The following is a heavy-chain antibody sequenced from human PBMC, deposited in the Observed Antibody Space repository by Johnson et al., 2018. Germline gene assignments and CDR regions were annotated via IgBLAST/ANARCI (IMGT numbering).Heavy chain of an antibody. CDR3: ARYGWGDVSFDS. Sequence: VQLVQSGGGLVQPGGSLRLSCAASGFTFSNYAMSWVRQAPGTGLEWVSALSGSGSSTFYADSVKGRFTISRDNAKNSLYLKMNSLRDEDTAVYYCARYGWGDVSFDSWGQGTLVTVSS. CDR1: GFTFSNYA. CDR2: LSGSGSST. V-gene: IGHV3-23*04. D-gene: IGHD3-10*01. J-gene: IGHJ4*02.